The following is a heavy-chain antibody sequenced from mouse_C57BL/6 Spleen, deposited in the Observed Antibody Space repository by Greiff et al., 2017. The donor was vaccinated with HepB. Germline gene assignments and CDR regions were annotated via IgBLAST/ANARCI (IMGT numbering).Heavy chain of an antibody. Sequence: EVKLMESGGGLVKPGGSLKLSCAASGFTFSSYTMSWVRQTPEKRLEWVATISGGGGNTYYPDSVKGRFTISRDNAKNNLYLQMSSLGSEDTALYYCARHSYYYGSSYDAMDYWGQGTSVTVSS. V-gene: IGHV5-9*01. D-gene: IGHD1-1*01. CDR2: ISGGGGNT. CDR1: GFTFSSYT. CDR3: ARHSYYYGSSYDAMDY. J-gene: IGHJ4*01.